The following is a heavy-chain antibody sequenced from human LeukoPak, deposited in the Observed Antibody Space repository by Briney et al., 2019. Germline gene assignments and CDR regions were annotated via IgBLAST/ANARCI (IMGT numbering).Heavy chain of an antibody. Sequence: SETLSLTCTVSGGSISSYYWSWIRQPPGQGLEWIGYIYYSGSTNYNPSLKSRVTISVDTSKNQFSLKLSSVTAADTAVYYCARAYNDYVWGSYRYEMYYFDYWGQGTLVTVSS. J-gene: IGHJ4*02. CDR3: ARAYNDYVWGSYRYEMYYFDY. CDR2: IYYSGST. CDR1: GGSISSYY. D-gene: IGHD3-16*02. V-gene: IGHV4-59*01.